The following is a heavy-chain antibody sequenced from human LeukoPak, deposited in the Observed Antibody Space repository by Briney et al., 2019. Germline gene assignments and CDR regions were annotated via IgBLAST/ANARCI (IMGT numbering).Heavy chain of an antibody. J-gene: IGHJ5*02. CDR2: IYYNGIT. CDR1: GDSISTRSYY. CDR3: ASSSGYSFWFDP. V-gene: IGHV4-39*02. Sequence: PSETLSLSCTVSGDSISTRSYYWGWIRQPPGKGLEWIGSIYYNGITYYNPSLKSRVTISVDTSKNHFSLKPTSVTAADTAVYYCASSSGYSFWFDPWGQGTLVTVSS. D-gene: IGHD3-22*01.